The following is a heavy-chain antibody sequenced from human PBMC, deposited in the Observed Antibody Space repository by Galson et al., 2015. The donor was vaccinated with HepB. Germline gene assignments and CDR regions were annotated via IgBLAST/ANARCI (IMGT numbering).Heavy chain of an antibody. D-gene: IGHD5-18*01. CDR1: GFTFNYYA. CDR2: ISSGGNTT. Sequence: SLSPSCAASGFTFNYYAIHWVRQGPGNGLEWVTVISSGGNTTYYADSVKGRFTISRENSKRTLNLQMNSLRAEDTAVYYCARLHSTAIFDAFHIWGQGTMVTVSS. CDR3: ARLHSTAIFDAFHI. J-gene: IGHJ3*02. V-gene: IGHV3-30-3*01.